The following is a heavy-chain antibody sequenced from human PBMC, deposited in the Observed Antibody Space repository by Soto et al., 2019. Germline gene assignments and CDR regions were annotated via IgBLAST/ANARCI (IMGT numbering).Heavy chain of an antibody. D-gene: IGHD4-17*01. CDR2: IYYSGST. Sequence: PSETLSLTCTVSVGSISSYYWSWILQPPWKVLEWIGYIYYSGSTNYDPSLKSRVTISVDTSKNQFSLKLSSVTAADTAVYYCARDRGDYGGPPYYYYYYGMDVWGQGTTVTVSS. CDR3: ARDRGDYGGPPYYYYYYGMDV. V-gene: IGHV4-59*01. CDR1: VGSISSYY. J-gene: IGHJ6*02.